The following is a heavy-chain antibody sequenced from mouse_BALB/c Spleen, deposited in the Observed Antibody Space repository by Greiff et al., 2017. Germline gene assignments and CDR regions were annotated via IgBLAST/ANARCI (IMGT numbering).Heavy chain of an antibody. V-gene: IGHV3-6*02. J-gene: IGHJ4*01. Sequence: EVKLQESGPGLVKPSQSLSLTCSVTGYSITSGYYWNWIRQFPGNKLEWMGYISYDGSNNYNPSLKNRISITRDTSKNQFFLKLNSVTTEDTATYYCARDYGNYDAMDYWGQGTSVTVSS. CDR3: ARDYGNYDAMDY. CDR1: GYSITSGYY. D-gene: IGHD2-1*01. CDR2: ISYDGSN.